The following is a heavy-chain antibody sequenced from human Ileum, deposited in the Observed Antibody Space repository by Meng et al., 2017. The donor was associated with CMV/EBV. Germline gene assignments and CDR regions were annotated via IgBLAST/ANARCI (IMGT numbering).Heavy chain of an antibody. CDR3: ARGIDYNDESDY. Sequence: GGSFSGYYWRWDRQPPEKGLEWIGEINKIGNNNYNTYLKSRVAISIDILKNHFSLKLSYVTAADTALYYCARGIDYNDESDYWGQGAMVTVSS. V-gene: IGHV4-34*01. J-gene: IGHJ4*02. D-gene: IGHD3-22*01. CDR1: GGSFSGYY. CDR2: INKIGNN.